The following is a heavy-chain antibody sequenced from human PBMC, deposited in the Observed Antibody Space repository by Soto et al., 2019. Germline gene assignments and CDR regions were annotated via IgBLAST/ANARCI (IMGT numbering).Heavy chain of an antibody. Sequence: GGSLRLSCAASGFTFSSYSMNWVRQAPGKGLEWVSYISSSSSTIYYADSVKGRFTISRDNATNSPYLQMNSLRDEDTAVYYCARGGMTTVTTFIHAFDIWGQGTMVTVS. CDR2: ISSSSSTI. V-gene: IGHV3-48*02. CDR3: ARGGMTTVTTFIHAFDI. CDR1: GFTFSSYS. D-gene: IGHD4-17*01. J-gene: IGHJ3*02.